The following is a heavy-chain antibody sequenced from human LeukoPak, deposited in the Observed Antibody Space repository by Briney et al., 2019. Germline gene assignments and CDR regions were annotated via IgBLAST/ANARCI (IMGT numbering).Heavy chain of an antibody. D-gene: IGHD3-22*01. Sequence: ASVKVSCKASGYTFTSYDINWVRQATGQGLEWMGWMNPNSGNTGYAQKFQGRVTITRNTSISTAYMELSSLRSGDTAVYYCAGGDDSSGYYPDYYYGMDVWGQGTTVTVSS. CDR2: MNPNSGNT. J-gene: IGHJ6*02. CDR1: GYTFTSYD. CDR3: AGGDDSSGYYPDYYYGMDV. V-gene: IGHV1-8*03.